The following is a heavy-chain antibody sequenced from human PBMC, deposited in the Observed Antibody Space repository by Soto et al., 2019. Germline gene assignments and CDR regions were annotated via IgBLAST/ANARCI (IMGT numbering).Heavy chain of an antibody. D-gene: IGHD1-7*01. Sequence: ASVKVSCKASGYTFTSYGISWVRQAPGQGLEWMGWISAYNGNTNYAQKLQGRVTMTTDTSTSTAYMELRSLRSDDTAVYYCAREYNWNYEGYFDYWGQGTLVTVSS. CDR1: GYTFTSYG. CDR2: ISAYNGNT. V-gene: IGHV1-18*01. CDR3: AREYNWNYEGYFDY. J-gene: IGHJ4*02.